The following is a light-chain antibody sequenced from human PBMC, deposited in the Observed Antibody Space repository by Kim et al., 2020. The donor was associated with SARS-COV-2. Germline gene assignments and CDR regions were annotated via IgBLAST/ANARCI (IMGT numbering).Light chain of an antibody. CDR2: GTS. CDR1: KGVSSNY. Sequence: PGERSTLSCRDSKGVSSNYLAGYLQKPGQAPRLLIYGTSSRATGIPDRCSGSAYGTDFTLTIRRLVPVDFAVYSSQQYGSSPRTFGQGTKVDIK. V-gene: IGKV3-20*01. J-gene: IGKJ1*01. CDR3: QQYGSSPRT.